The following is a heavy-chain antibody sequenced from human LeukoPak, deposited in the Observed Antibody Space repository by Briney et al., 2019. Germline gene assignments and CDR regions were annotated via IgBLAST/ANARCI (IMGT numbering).Heavy chain of an antibody. V-gene: IGHV4-38-2*02. CDR3: ARGRSRRTPNQG. J-gene: IGHJ4*02. Sequence: TSETLSLTCTVSGYSISSGYYWGWIRQPPGKGLEWIGSIYHSGSTYYNPSLKSRVTISVDTSKHQFSLKLSSVTAADTAVYYCARGRSRRTPNQGWGQGTLVTVS. CDR2: IYHSGST. D-gene: IGHD1-14*01. CDR1: GYSISSGYY.